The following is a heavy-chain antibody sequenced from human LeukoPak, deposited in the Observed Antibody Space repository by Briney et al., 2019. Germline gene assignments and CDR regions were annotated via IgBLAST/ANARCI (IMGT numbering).Heavy chain of an antibody. J-gene: IGHJ6*03. V-gene: IGHV4-61*02. CDR3: ARVRGSSGSYEYYHYMDV. D-gene: IGHD1-26*01. Sequence: SETLSPSCTVSGGSISSGSYYWSWIRQPAGKGLEWIGRIYTSGSTNYNPSLKSRVTMSVDTSKKQFSLKLSSVTAADTAVYYCARVRGSSGSYEYYHYMDVWGKGTTVTISS. CDR2: IYTSGST. CDR1: GGSISSGSYY.